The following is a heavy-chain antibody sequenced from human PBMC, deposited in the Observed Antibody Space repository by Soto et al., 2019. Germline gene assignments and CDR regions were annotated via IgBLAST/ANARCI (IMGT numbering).Heavy chain of an antibody. CDR1: GFTFSSYW. V-gene: IGHV3-7*03. Sequence: GGSLRLSCAASGFTFSSYWMSWVRQAPGKGLEWVANIKQDGSEKYYVDSVKGRFTISRDNAKNSLYLQMNGLRAEDTAVYYCASPRGGDTAMAKNAFDIWGQGTMVTVSS. D-gene: IGHD5-18*01. CDR3: ASPRGGDTAMAKNAFDI. CDR2: IKQDGSEK. J-gene: IGHJ3*02.